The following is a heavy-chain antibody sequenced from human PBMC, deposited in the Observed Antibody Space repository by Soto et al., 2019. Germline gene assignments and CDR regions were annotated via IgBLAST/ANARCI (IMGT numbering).Heavy chain of an antibody. CDR3: ARGLDFQHDFWRKNWFDP. CDR1: VGSFSGYY. CDR2: INHSGST. J-gene: IGHJ5*02. D-gene: IGHD3-3*01. Sequence: QQQLQQWGAGLLKPSETLSLTCAVYVGSFSGYYWSWIRHPPGKGLEWIGEINHSGSTNYNPSLKRRVTISVDTSKNQFSLKLNSVTAADTAVYYCARGLDFQHDFWRKNWFDPWGQGTLVTVSS. V-gene: IGHV4-34*02.